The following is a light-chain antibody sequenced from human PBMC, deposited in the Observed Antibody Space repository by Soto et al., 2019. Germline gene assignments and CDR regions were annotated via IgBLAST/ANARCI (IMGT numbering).Light chain of an antibody. J-gene: IGKJ1*01. CDR2: DAS. CDR1: QSISNW. Sequence: DIPMTQSPSTLSASVENRVTITCRASQSISNWLAWYQQKPGKAPKLLIYDASTLDSGVPSRFSGSGSGTEFTLTISSLQPDDFATYYCQQYNSYPWTFGQGTKVEIK. CDR3: QQYNSYPWT. V-gene: IGKV1-5*01.